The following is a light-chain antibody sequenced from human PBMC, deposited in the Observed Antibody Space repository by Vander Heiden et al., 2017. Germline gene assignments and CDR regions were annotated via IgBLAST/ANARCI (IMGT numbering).Light chain of an antibody. CDR3: GAWDDSLNVYV. V-gene: IGLV1-44*01. Sequence: QSVLTQPPSAYGTPGQRVTISCSGSTSSIGSNTVNWYQQLPGTAPKLLIYSNDQRPSGVPDRFSGSKSGTSASLAISGLQSEDESDYYCGAWDDSLNVYVFGTGTKVAVL. CDR2: SND. J-gene: IGLJ1*01. CDR1: TSSIGSNT.